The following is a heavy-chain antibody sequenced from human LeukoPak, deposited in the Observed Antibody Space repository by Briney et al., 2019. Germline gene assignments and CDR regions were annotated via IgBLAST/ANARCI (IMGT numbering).Heavy chain of an antibody. D-gene: IGHD6-19*01. CDR2: ISGSGGST. V-gene: IGHV3-23*01. J-gene: IGHJ4*02. Sequence: QTGGSLRLSCAASGFTFSSYTMNWVRQAPGKGLEWVSAISGSGGSTYYADSVKGRFTISRDNSKNTVYLQMNSLRAEDTAVYYCAKTTTGYSSGRFPGWPVDYWGQGTLVTVSS. CDR3: AKTTTGYSSGRFPGWPVDY. CDR1: GFTFSSYT.